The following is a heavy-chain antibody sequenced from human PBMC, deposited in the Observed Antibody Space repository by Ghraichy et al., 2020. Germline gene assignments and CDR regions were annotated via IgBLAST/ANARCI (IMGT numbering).Heavy chain of an antibody. Sequence: LSLTCAASGFTFSDYYMSWIRQAPGKGLEWVSYISSSGSTIYYADSVKGRFTISRDNAKNSLYLQMNSLRAEDTAVYYCARALGYSSSPTYYFDYWGQGTLVTVSS. CDR3: ARALGYSSSPTYYFDY. V-gene: IGHV3-11*01. CDR2: ISSSGSTI. D-gene: IGHD6-13*01. J-gene: IGHJ4*02. CDR1: GFTFSDYY.